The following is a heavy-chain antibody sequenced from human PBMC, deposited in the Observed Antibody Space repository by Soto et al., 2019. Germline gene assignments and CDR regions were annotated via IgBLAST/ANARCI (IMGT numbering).Heavy chain of an antibody. J-gene: IGHJ4*02. Sequence: LXLTFTVPCGSISIYYWSWIRQPPGNGLEWIGYIYYSGSTNYNPSLKSRVTISVDTSKNQFSLKLSSVTAADTAVYYCARVGEGLLWFGELFYFDYWGQGTLVTVSS. D-gene: IGHD3-10*01. V-gene: IGHV4-59*01. CDR2: IYYSGST. CDR3: ARVGEGLLWFGELFYFDY. CDR1: CGSISIYY.